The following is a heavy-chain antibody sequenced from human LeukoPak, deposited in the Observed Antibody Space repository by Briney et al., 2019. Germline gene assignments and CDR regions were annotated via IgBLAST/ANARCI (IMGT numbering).Heavy chain of an antibody. V-gene: IGHV3-33*01. J-gene: IGHJ5*02. CDR3: ARVAARDGYNLNWFDP. Sequence: GRSLRLSCAASGFTFSSYGMHWVRQAPGKGLEWVAVIWYDGSNKYYADSVKGRFTISRDNSKNTLYLQMNSLRAEDTAVYYCARVAARDGYNLNWFDPWGQGTLVTVSS. D-gene: IGHD5-24*01. CDR1: GFTFSSYG. CDR2: IWYDGSNK.